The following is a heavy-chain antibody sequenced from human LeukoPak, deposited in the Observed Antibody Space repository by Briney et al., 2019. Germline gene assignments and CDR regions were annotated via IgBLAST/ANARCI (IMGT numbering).Heavy chain of an antibody. CDR3: ARDGYYHDSSGYYYNYFQH. D-gene: IGHD3-22*01. CDR2: ISYDGSNK. V-gene: IGHV3-30-3*01. J-gene: IGHJ1*01. CDR1: GFTFSSYA. Sequence: GRSLRLSCAASGFTFSSYAMHWVRQAPGKGLEWVAVISYDGSNKYYADSVKGRFTISRDNSKNTLYLQMNSLRAEDTAVYYCARDGYYHDSSGYYYNYFQHWGQGTLVTASS.